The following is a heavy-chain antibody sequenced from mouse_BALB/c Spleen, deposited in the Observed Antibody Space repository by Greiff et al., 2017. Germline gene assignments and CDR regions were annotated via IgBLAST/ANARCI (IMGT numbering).Heavy chain of an antibody. Sequence: EVNLVESGGGLVKPGGSLKLSCAASGFAFSSYDMSWVRQTPEKRLEWVAYISSGGGSTYYPDTVKGRFTISRDNAKNTLYLQMSSLKSEDTAMYYCARGPPYSGFDYWGQGTTLTVSS. D-gene: IGHD1-1*01. V-gene: IGHV5-12-1*01. CDR1: GFAFSSYD. CDR2: ISSGGGST. J-gene: IGHJ2*01. CDR3: ARGPPYSGFDY.